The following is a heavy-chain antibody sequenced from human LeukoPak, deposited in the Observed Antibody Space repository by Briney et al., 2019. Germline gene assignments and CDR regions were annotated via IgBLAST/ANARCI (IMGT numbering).Heavy chain of an antibody. V-gene: IGHV3-48*02. Sequence: GGSLRLSCAASGFTFSSSSMNWVRQAPGKGLEWVSYISSSSSTIYYADSVKGRFTISRDNAKNSLYLQMNSLRDEDTAVYYCARFRHYDSSGYQYYFDYWGQGTLVTVSS. CDR1: GFTFSSSS. J-gene: IGHJ4*02. CDR2: ISSSSSTI. D-gene: IGHD3-22*01. CDR3: ARFRHYDSSGYQYYFDY.